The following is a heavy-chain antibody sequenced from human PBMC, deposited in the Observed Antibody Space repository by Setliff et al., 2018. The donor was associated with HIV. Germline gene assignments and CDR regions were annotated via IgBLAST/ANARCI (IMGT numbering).Heavy chain of an antibody. CDR1: GYTFTNYD. CDR3: ARGRLSWSPDF. Sequence: ASVKVSCKASGYTFTNYDINWVRQSPGQGLEWLGWMNPNSGRAGSAQMFQGRLTMTRDTSTSTVYMELSSLRSEDTAMYYCARGRLSWSPDFWGQGTLVTVSS. CDR2: MNPNSGRA. J-gene: IGHJ4*02. V-gene: IGHV1-8*02.